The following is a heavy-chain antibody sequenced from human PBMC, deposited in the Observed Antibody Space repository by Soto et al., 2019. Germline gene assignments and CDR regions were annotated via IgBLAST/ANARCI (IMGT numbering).Heavy chain of an antibody. CDR3: VIDVWSGYYEDYYYYGLDV. J-gene: IGHJ6*02. CDR1: GYSFTSYW. CDR2: IDPSDSYT. V-gene: IGHV5-10-1*01. Sequence: GESLKISCKGSGYSFTSYWISWVRQMPGRGLEWMGRIDPSDSYTNYSPSFQGHVTISADKSISTAYLQWSSLKASDTAMYYCVIDVWSGYYEDYYYYGLDVWGQGTTVTVSS. D-gene: IGHD3-3*01.